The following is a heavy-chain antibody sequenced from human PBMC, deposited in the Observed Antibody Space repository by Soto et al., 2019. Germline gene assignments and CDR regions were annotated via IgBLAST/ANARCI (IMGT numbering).Heavy chain of an antibody. Sequence: ASVKVSGTASGYIFTNYYIHWVRQAPGQGLEWMGIINLSADRTSYAQKFQGRFTVTMDTSTSTVYMELGSLRSEDTAVYYCVRDPSSGYRSFDYWGQGTLVTVSS. J-gene: IGHJ4*02. CDR1: GYIFTNYY. V-gene: IGHV1-46*03. D-gene: IGHD3-22*01. CDR2: INLSADRT. CDR3: VRDPSSGYRSFDY.